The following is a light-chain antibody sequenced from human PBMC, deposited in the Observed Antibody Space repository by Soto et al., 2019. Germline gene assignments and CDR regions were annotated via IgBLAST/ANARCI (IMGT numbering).Light chain of an antibody. V-gene: IGLV2-14*01. CDR2: DVS. CDR1: SSDGGGYNY. CDR3: SSYTRSSTYV. J-gene: IGLJ1*01. Sequence: QAVLTQPAPGSASPGQSITISCTGTSSDGGGYNYVSWYRQHPGRAPKLLIYDVSNRPSGVSNRFSGSKSGNTASLTISGLQAEDEADYYCSSYTRSSTYVFGSGTTVTVL.